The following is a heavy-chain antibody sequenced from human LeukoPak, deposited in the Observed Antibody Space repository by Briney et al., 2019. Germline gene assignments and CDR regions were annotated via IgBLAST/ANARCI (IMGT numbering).Heavy chain of an antibody. V-gene: IGHV3-9*01. J-gene: IGHJ4*02. CDR3: ARDPDYYDSGSYYNHYFDY. CDR2: ISWNSGSI. CDR1: GFTFDDYA. Sequence: PGRSLRLSCAASGFTFDDYAMHWVRQAPGKGLEWVSGISWNSGSIGYADSVKGRFTISRDNAKNSLYLQMNSLRAEDTALYYCARDPDYYDSGSYYNHYFDYWGQGTLVTVSS. D-gene: IGHD3-10*01.